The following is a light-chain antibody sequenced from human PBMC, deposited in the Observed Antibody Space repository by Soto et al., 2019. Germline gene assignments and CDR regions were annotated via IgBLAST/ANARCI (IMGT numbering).Light chain of an antibody. CDR3: QQYGSSPRT. J-gene: IGKJ1*01. Sequence: EIVLTQSPGTLSLSPGERATLSCRASQFVSSSSLAWYQQKPGQAPRLLIYGVSSRATGIPDRFIGSGSGTDFTLTISRLEPEDFAVYYCQQYGSSPRTFGQGTKVESK. CDR1: QFVSSSS. CDR2: GVS. V-gene: IGKV3-20*01.